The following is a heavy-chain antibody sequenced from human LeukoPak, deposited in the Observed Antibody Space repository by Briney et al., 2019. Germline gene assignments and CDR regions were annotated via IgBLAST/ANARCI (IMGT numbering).Heavy chain of an antibody. D-gene: IGHD2-8*01. CDR3: TRTVLDCKNGVCYDY. CDR1: GYTFTNYG. V-gene: IGHV1-18*01. CDR2: ISPYNGNT. Sequence: ASVKVSYKTSGYTFTNYGISWVRQAPGQGLEWMGWISPYNGNTIYAQKLQGRVTVTTDTSTSTAYMELRSLRSDDTAVYYCTRTVLDCKNGVCYDYWGQGTLVTVSS. J-gene: IGHJ4*02.